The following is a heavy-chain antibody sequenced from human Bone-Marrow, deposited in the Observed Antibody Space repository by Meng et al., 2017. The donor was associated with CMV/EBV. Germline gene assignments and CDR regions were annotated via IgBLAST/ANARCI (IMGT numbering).Heavy chain of an antibody. CDR2: INHSGST. D-gene: IGHD1-26*01. CDR3: ARRGGSYHYWRYFDY. Sequence: SETLSLTCAVYGGSFRGYYWSWIRQPPGKGLEWIGEINHSGSTNYNPSLKSRVTISVDTSKNQFSLKLSSVTAADTAVYYCARRGGSYHYWRYFDYWGQGTLVTVSS. CDR1: GGSFRGYY. V-gene: IGHV4-34*01. J-gene: IGHJ4*02.